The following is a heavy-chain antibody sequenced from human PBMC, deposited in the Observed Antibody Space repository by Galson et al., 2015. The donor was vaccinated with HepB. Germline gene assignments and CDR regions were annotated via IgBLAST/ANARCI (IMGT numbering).Heavy chain of an antibody. Sequence: SLRLSCAASGFTFSSYGMHWVRQAPGKGLEWVAVIWYDGSNKYYADSVKGRFTISRDNSKNTLYLQMNSLRAEDTAVYYCARDLSPFLYCGGDCSDFDYWGQGTLVTVSS. D-gene: IGHD2-21*02. CDR2: IWYDGSNK. V-gene: IGHV3-33*01. CDR3: ARDLSPFLYCGGDCSDFDY. CDR1: GFTFSSYG. J-gene: IGHJ4*02.